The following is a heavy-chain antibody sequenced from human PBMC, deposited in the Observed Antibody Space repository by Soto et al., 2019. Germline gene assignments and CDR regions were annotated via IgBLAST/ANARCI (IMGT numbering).Heavy chain of an antibody. CDR2: ISHRGST. J-gene: IGHJ5*02. D-gene: IGHD3-3*01. CDR1: GGSLSSDKW. Sequence: QLHLKESGPGLVKPSGTLALTCSVSGGSLSSDKWWTWVRQSHGQGLERIGEISHRGSTNYSPSFTSRLSLSVDTTKTQFSLRLRSVTDADTGLYYCAADPLTSGVVSGRFDPWGQGIKVNVSS. V-gene: IGHV4-4*02. CDR3: AADPLTSGVVSGRFDP.